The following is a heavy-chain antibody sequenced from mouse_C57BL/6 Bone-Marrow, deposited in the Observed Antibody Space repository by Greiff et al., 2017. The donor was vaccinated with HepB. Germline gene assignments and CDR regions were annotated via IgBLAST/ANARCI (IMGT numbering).Heavy chain of an antibody. CDR2: INPDSSTI. Sequence: EVKLQESGGGLVQPGGSLKLSCAASGIDFSRYWMSWVRRAPGKGLEWIGEINPDSSTINYAPSLKDKFIISRDNAKNTLYLQMSKVRSEDTALYYCARYYYGSTWFAYWGQGTLVTVSA. D-gene: IGHD1-1*01. V-gene: IGHV4-1*01. CDR1: GIDFSRYW. J-gene: IGHJ3*01. CDR3: ARYYYGSTWFAY.